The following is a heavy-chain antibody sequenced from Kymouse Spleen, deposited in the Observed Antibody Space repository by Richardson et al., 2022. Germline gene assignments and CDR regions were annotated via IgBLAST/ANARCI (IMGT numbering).Heavy chain of an antibody. CDR2: INPSGGST. D-gene: IGHD6-13*01. Sequence: QVQLVQSGAEVKKPGASVKVSCKASGYTFTSYYMHWVRQAPGQGLEWMGIINPSGGSTSYAQKFQGRVTMTRDTSTSTVYMELSSLRSEDTAVYYCARDRAAAAPWYYYYGMDVWGQGTTVTVSS. V-gene: IGHV1-46*03. CDR1: GYTFTSYY. J-gene: IGHJ6*02. CDR3: ARDRAAAAPWYYYYGMDV.